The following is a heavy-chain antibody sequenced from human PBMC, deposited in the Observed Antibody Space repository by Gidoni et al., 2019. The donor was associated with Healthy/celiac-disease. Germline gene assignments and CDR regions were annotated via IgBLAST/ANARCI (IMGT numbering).Heavy chain of an antibody. D-gene: IGHD2-8*01. Sequence: EVQLVESGGGLVQPGGSLGLSCIASGFTFSSYWMSWVRQAPGKGLEWVANIKPDGSFSDYVDSVRGRFTISRDNAKNSLHLQVNSLRAEDTAVYYCVPHGGGYCSNDNCSWGQGTLVTVSS. V-gene: IGHV3-7*01. CDR1: GFTFSSYW. CDR3: VPHGGGYCSNDNCS. CDR2: IKPDGSFS. J-gene: IGHJ5*02.